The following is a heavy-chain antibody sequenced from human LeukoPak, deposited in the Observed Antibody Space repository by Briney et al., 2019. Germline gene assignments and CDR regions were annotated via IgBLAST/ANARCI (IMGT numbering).Heavy chain of an antibody. CDR2: IIPILGIA. Sequence: ASVKVSCKASGGTFSSYAISWVRQAPGQGLEWMGRIIPILGIANYAQKFQGRVTITADKSTSTAYMELSSLRSEDTAVYYCARGSRRYYDILTGFYYFDYWGQGTLVTVSS. CDR3: ARGSRRYYDILTGFYYFDY. D-gene: IGHD3-9*01. V-gene: IGHV1-69*04. CDR1: GGTFSSYA. J-gene: IGHJ4*02.